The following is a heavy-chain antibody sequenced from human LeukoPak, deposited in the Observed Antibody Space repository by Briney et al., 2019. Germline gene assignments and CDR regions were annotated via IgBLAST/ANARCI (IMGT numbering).Heavy chain of an antibody. V-gene: IGHV3-21*01. J-gene: IGHJ4*02. D-gene: IGHD6-13*01. CDR3: ARDSVHSSSWCWNDY. Sequence: PGGSLRLSCAASGFTFSSYSMNWVRQAPGKGLEWVSSISSSSSYIYYADSVKGRFTISRDNAKNSLYLQMNSLRAEDTAVYYCARDSVHSSSWCWNDYWGQGTLVTVSS. CDR2: ISSSSSYI. CDR1: GFTFSSYS.